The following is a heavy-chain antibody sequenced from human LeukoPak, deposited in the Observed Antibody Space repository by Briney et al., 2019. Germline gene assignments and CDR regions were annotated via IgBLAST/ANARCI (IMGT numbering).Heavy chain of an antibody. V-gene: IGHV4-39*07. Sequence: SETLSLTCTVSGGSISGSSYYWGWIRQPPGEGLEWIGSIYYSGSTYYNPSLKSRVTISVDTSKNQFSLKLSSVTAADTAVYCCARGPPVSPDWGQGTLVTVSS. CDR1: GGSISGSSYY. CDR2: IYYSGST. J-gene: IGHJ4*02. CDR3: ARGPPVSPD.